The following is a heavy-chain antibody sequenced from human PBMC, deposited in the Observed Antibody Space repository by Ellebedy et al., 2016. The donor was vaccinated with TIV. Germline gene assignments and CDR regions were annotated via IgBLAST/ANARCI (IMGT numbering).Heavy chain of an antibody. J-gene: IGHJ3*02. CDR2: ISGSGGST. Sequence: GESLKISCAASGFTFSSYAMSWVRQAPGKGLEWVSAISGSGGSTYYADSVKGRFTISRDNSKNTLYLQMNSLRAEDTAVYYCAKTRGHLYPEGGAFDIWGQGTMVTVSS. CDR1: GFTFSSYA. V-gene: IGHV3-23*01. D-gene: IGHD2-8*01. CDR3: AKTRGHLYPEGGAFDI.